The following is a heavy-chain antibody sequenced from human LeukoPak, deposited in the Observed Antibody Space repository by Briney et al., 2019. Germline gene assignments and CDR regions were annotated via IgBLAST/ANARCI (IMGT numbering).Heavy chain of an antibody. D-gene: IGHD1-26*01. CDR2: IFYNGST. CDR1: GGSIDKGGYF. Sequence: ASETLSLTCTVSGGSIDKGGYFWSWIRQHPGKGLEWIGYIFYNGSTYYNPSLMSRLTISIDTSKDQFSLRLSSVTAADTAVYYCARSGVPEIDYWGQGTLVTVSS. V-gene: IGHV4-31*03. CDR3: ARSGVPEIDY. J-gene: IGHJ4*02.